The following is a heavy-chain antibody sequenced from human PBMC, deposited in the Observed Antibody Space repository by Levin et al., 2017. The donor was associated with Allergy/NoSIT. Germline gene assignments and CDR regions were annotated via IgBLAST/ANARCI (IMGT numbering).Heavy chain of an antibody. Sequence: NSSETLSLTCTVSGGSISSYYWSWIRQPPGKGLEWIGYIYYSGSTNYNPSLKSRVTISVDTSKNQFSLKLSSVTAADTAVYYCARLYSFSRFGEFLGAFDIWGQGTMVTVSS. D-gene: IGHD3-10*01. V-gene: IGHV4-59*08. CDR2: IYYSGST. CDR1: GGSISSYY. J-gene: IGHJ3*02. CDR3: ARLYSFSRFGEFLGAFDI.